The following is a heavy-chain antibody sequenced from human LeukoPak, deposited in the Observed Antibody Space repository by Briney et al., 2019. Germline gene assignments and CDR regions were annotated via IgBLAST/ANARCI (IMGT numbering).Heavy chain of an antibody. Sequence: SETLSLTCTVSGGSVSSGSYYWSWIRQPPGKGLEWVGYIYYSGSTYYNPSLKSRVTISVDTSKNQFSLKLSSVTAADTAVYYCAREESPIAAAGIDYWGQRTLVTVSS. V-gene: IGHV4-61*01. CDR2: IYYSGST. CDR1: GGSVSSGSYY. J-gene: IGHJ4*02. D-gene: IGHD6-13*01. CDR3: AREESPIAAAGIDY.